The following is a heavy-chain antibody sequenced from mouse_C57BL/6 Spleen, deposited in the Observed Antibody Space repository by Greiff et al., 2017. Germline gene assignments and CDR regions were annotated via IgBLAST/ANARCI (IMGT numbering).Heavy chain of an antibody. CDR2: IYPGSGNT. V-gene: IGHV1-76*01. D-gene: IGHD3-1*01. CDR1: GYTFTDYY. Sequence: VKLVESGAELVRPGASVKLSCKASGYTFTDYYINWVKQRPGQGLEWIARIYPGSGNTYYNEKFKGKATLTAEKSSSTAYMQLSSLTSEDSAVYFCARGLLRYFDVWGTGTTVTVSS. J-gene: IGHJ1*03. CDR3: ARGLLRYFDV.